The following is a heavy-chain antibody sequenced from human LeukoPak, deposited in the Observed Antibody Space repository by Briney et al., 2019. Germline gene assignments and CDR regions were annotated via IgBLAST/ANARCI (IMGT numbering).Heavy chain of an antibody. J-gene: IGHJ5*02. V-gene: IGHV4-34*01. CDR1: GGSFSGYY. D-gene: IGHD3-10*01. CDR2: INHSGST. CDR3: ARGGYYGSGNDFRFDP. Sequence: SQTLSLTCAVYGGSFSGYYWSWIRQPPGKGLEWIGEINHSGSTNYNPSLKSRVTISVDTSKNQFSLKLSSVTAADTAVYYCARGGYYGSGNDFRFDPWGQGTLVTVSS.